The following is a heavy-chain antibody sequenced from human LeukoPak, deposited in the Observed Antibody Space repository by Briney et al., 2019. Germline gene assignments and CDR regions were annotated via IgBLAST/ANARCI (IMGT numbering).Heavy chain of an antibody. Sequence: GASVKVSCKASGYTFTGYYMHWVRQAPGQGLEWVGWINPNSGGTSYAQKFQGRVTMTRDTSISTAYMELRRLRSGDTAVYYCARDQGGNVDYYDYGYWHFDLWGRGTLVTVSS. CDR2: INPNSGGT. CDR1: GYTFTGYY. V-gene: IGHV1-2*02. CDR3: ARDQGGNVDYYDYGYWHFDL. J-gene: IGHJ2*01. D-gene: IGHD4-17*01.